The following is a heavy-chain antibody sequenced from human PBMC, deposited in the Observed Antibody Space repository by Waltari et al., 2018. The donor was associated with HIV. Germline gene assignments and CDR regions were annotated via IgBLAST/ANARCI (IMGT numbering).Heavy chain of an antibody. J-gene: IGHJ5*02. D-gene: IGHD3-16*01. CDR2: ISTDTGKP. V-gene: IGHV7-4-1*02. Sequence: QVQLAQSGSELKKPGASVKVSCKASGYTFSKHPMNWVRQAPGQGLEWMGWISTDTGKPTYAQGFKGRFVFSLDASVSTAYLQINSLTPDDTAIYYCVRDEIGGWNWFDPWGQGTLVIVSS. CDR1: GYTFSKHP. CDR3: VRDEIGGWNWFDP.